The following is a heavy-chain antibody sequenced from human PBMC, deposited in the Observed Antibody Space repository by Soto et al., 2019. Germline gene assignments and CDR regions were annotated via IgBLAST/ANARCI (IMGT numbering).Heavy chain of an antibody. CDR2: IYYSGST. D-gene: IGHD4-4*01. V-gene: IGHV4-39*01. J-gene: IGHJ4*02. CDR3: ARHSPPWGGYSIDY. Sequence: QLQLQESGPGLVKPSETLSLTCTVSGGSISSSSYYWGWIRQPPGKGLEWIGSIYYSGSTYYNPSLKSRVTISVDTSKNQFSLKLSSVTAADTAVYYCARHSPPWGGYSIDYWGQGTLVTVSS. CDR1: GGSISSSSYY.